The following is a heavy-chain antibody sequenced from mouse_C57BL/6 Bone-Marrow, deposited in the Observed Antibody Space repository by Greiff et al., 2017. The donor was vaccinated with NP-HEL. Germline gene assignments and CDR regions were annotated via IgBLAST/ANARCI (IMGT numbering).Heavy chain of an antibody. CDR2: IDPETGGT. D-gene: IGHD2-2*01. V-gene: IGHV1-15*01. Sequence: VQLQQSGAELVRPGASVTLSCKASGYTFTDYEMHWVKQTPVHGLEWIGAIDPETGGTAYNQKFTGKAILTADKSSSTAYMELRSLTSEDSAVYYCTRGGYGYDVFAYWGQGTLVTVSA. J-gene: IGHJ3*01. CDR3: TRGGYGYDVFAY. CDR1: GYTFTDYE.